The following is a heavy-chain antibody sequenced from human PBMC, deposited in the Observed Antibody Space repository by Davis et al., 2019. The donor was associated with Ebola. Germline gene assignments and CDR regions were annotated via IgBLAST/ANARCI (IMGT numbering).Heavy chain of an antibody. Sequence: SETLSLTCTVSGGSISTHYWSWIRQPPGKGLEWIGYIYYSGSTNYNPSLKSRVTISVDTSKNQFSLKLSSVTAADTAVYYCAIYSSSCFDYWGQGTLVTVSS. D-gene: IGHD6-13*01. J-gene: IGHJ4*02. V-gene: IGHV4-59*11. CDR1: GGSISTHY. CDR3: AIYSSSCFDY. CDR2: IYYSGST.